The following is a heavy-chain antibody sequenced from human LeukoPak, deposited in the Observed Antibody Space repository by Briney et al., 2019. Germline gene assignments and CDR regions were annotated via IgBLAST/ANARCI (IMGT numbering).Heavy chain of an antibody. CDR1: GITFSSYA. J-gene: IGHJ4*02. D-gene: IGHD3-10*01. CDR2: NSGSGGST. Sequence: PGGSLRLSCAASGITFSSYAMSWVRQAPGKGLEWVSVNSGSGGSTYYADSVKGRFTISRDNSKNTLYLQMNSLRAEDTAVYYCAKDLDYGSGSYYPFDYWGQGTLVTVSS. CDR3: AKDLDYGSGSYYPFDY. V-gene: IGHV3-23*01.